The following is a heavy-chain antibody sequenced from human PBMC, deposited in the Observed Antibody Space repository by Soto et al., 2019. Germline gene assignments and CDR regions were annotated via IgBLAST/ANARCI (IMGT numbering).Heavy chain of an antibody. CDR3: PKDESPPWVPEHAFDI. CDR2: IKSKTDGGTT. J-gene: IGHJ3*02. Sequence: PGGSLRLSCAASGFTFSNAWMNWVRQAPGKGLEWVGRIKSKTDGGTTDYAAPVKGRFTISRDDSKNTLYLQMNSLKTEDTAVYYCPKDESPPWVPEHAFDIGAKGQWSPSPQ. D-gene: IGHD1-26*01. V-gene: IGHV3-15*07. CDR1: GFTFSNAW.